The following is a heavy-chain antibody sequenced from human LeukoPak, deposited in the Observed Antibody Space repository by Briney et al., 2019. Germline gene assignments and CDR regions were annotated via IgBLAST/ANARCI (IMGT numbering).Heavy chain of an antibody. CDR3: ARSRSGSGSYLAY. V-gene: IGHV1-2*02. D-gene: IGHD3-10*01. J-gene: IGHJ4*02. Sequence: ASVKVCCKASGYTFTGYHMHWVRQAPGQGLEYMGWINPNSGGTNYAQKFHGRVTMTRDTSISTAYMELSRLRSDDTAVYYCARSRSGSGSYLAYWGQGTLVTVSS. CDR1: GYTFTGYH. CDR2: INPNSGGT.